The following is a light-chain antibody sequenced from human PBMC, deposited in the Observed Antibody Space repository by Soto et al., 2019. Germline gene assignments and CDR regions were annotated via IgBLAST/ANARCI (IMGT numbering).Light chain of an antibody. CDR3: SSSTGSGTYV. CDR1: SSVVGYYNS. Sequence: QSVLTQPASVSGSPGQSITISCTGTSSVVGYYNSVSWYQHHPGQAPKLMIYNVSNRPSGVSYRFSGSKSGNTASLTISGLQAEDEADYYCSSSTGSGTYVFGTGTKVTVL. J-gene: IGLJ1*01. CDR2: NVS. V-gene: IGLV2-14*03.